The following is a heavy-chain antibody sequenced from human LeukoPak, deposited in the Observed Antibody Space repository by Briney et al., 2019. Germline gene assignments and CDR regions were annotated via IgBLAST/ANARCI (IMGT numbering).Heavy chain of an antibody. J-gene: IGHJ3*02. CDR1: RYTLTELS. Sequence: ASVKVSCKVSRYTLTELSMHWVRQAPGKGLEWMGGFDPEDGETIYAQKFQGRVTMTEDTSTDTAYMELSSLRSEDTAVYYCATSIVGPTTDAFDIWGQGTMVTVSS. CDR3: ATSIVGPTTDAFDI. D-gene: IGHD1-26*01. V-gene: IGHV1-24*01. CDR2: FDPEDGET.